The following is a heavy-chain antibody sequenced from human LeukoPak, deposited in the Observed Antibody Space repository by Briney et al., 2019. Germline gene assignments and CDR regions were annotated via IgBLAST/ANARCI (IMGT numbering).Heavy chain of an antibody. V-gene: IGHV1-69*06. CDR1: GGTFSSYA. CDR3: AIGIVPAADYDFWSDYYYALDY. CDR2: IIPIFGTA. J-gene: IGHJ4*02. Sequence: SLKVSCKASGGTFSSYAISWVRQAPGQGLEWMGGIIPIFGTANYARKFQGRVTITADKSTSTAYMELSSLRSEDTAVYYCAIGIVPAADYDFWSDYYYALDYWGQGTLVTVSS. D-gene: IGHD3-3*01.